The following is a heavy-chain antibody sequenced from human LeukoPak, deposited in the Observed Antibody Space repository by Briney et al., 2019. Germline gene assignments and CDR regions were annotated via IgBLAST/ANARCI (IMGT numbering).Heavy chain of an antibody. D-gene: IGHD4-23*01. Sequence: SETLSLTCAVYGGSFSGYYWSWIRQPPGKGLEWIGEINHSGSTNYNPSLKSRVTISVDTSKNQFSLKLSSVTAADTAVYYCGRGRRWYCLDYGGKGPLVTFS. V-gene: IGHV4-34*01. J-gene: IGHJ4*02. CDR2: INHSGST. CDR3: GRGRRWYCLDY. CDR1: GGSFSGYY.